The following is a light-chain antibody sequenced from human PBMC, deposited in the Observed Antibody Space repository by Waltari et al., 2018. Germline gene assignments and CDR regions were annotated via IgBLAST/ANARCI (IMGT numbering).Light chain of an antibody. V-gene: IGKV1-39*01. Sequence: DIQMTQSPSSLSTSVGDRVTISCRASYNVDVFLNWYQQKPGKAPKLLIYGASSLQSGVPSRFSGSGSGTDFTLTITSLQPEDSATYYCHQYHTYLWTFGQGTKVEIK. CDR3: HQYHTYLWT. CDR2: GAS. CDR1: YNVDVF. J-gene: IGKJ1*01.